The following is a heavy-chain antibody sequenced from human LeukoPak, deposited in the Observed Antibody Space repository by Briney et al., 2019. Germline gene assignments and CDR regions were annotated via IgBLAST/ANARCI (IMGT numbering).Heavy chain of an antibody. CDR1: GFSFSIYW. J-gene: IGHJ6*02. D-gene: IGHD2-21*01. V-gene: IGHV3-74*01. CDR2: IDTDGSRT. Sequence: GGSLRLPCAASGFSFSIYWMHWVRQAPGKGLVWVSLIDTDGSRTSYAESVEGRFTISRDDAKNMLYLQMNSLRVEDTAVYYCARANQFHYYYGMDVWGQGTTVTVSS. CDR3: ARANQFHYYYGMDV.